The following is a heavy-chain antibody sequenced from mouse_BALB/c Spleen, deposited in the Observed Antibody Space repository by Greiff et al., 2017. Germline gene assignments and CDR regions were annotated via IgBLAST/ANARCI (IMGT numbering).Heavy chain of an antibody. D-gene: IGHD2-4*01. CDR2: INPYNDGT. CDR3: ARGATTTMITKGFAY. V-gene: IGHV1-14*01. Sequence: VQLKQSGPELVKPGASVKMSCKASGYTFTSYVMHWVKQKPGQGLEWIGYINPYNDGTKYNEKFKGKATLTSDKSSSTAYMELSSLTSEDSAVYYCARGATTTMITKGFAYWGQGTLVTVSA. CDR1: GYTFTSYV. J-gene: IGHJ3*01.